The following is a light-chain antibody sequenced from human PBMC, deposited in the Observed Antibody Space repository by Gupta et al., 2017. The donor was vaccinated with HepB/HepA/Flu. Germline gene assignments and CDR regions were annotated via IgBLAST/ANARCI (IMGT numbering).Light chain of an antibody. V-gene: IGLV1-40*01. CDR3: QSYDSSLSGYVV. CDR1: SPNIGAGYD. Sequence: QSVLTQPPSVSGAPGQRVPISCPGSSPNIGAGYDVHWYQQLPGTAPKLLIYGNSNRPSGVPDRFSGSKSGTSASLAITGLQAEDEADYYCQSYDSSLSGYVVFGGGTKLTVL. CDR2: GNS. J-gene: IGLJ2*01.